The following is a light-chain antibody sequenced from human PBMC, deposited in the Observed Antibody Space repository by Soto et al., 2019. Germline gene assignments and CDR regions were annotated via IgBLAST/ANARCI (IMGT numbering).Light chain of an antibody. CDR3: HVWDTTDDHPF. J-gene: IGLJ2*01. CDR1: NIGSKT. V-gene: IGLV3-21*04. Sequence: SYELTQPPSVSVAPGETARITCGGKNIGSKTVHWYQQKTGQAPVLVIYYDSDRPSGIPERFSGSNSGNTATLTVSRVAAGDEADYYCHVWDTTDDHPFFGGGTKLTVL. CDR2: YDS.